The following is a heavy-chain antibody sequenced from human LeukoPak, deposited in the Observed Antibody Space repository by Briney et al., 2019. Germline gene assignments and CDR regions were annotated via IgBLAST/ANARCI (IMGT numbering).Heavy chain of an antibody. J-gene: IGHJ6*02. Sequence: GGSLRLSCAASGFTFSSYWMHWVRQAPGKGLVWVSRINSDGSGTSYADSVKGRFTISRDNAKNTLYLQMNSLRAEDTAVYYCARGTVTLTYYYGMDVWGQGTTVTVSS. V-gene: IGHV3-74*01. D-gene: IGHD4-11*01. CDR3: ARGTVTLTYYYGMDV. CDR1: GFTFSSYW. CDR2: INSDGSGT.